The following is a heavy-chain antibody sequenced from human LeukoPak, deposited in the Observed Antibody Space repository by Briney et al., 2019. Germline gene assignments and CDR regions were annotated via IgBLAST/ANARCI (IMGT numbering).Heavy chain of an antibody. J-gene: IGHJ4*02. Sequence: GGSLRLSCAASGFTFSSYGMHWVRQAPGKGLEWVAVISYDGSNKYYADSVTGRFTISRDNSKNTLYLQMNSLRAEDTAVYYCARGNYDILTGYYPIDYWGQGTLVTVSS. CDR1: GFTFSSYG. CDR3: ARGNYDILTGYYPIDY. CDR2: ISYDGSNK. V-gene: IGHV3-30*03. D-gene: IGHD3-9*01.